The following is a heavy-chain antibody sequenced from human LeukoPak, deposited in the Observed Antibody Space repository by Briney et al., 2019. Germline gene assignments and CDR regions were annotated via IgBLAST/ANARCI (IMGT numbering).Heavy chain of an antibody. CDR2: IYYSGGT. D-gene: IGHD6-13*01. CDR1: GGSISSYY. CDR3: ARSWQQLAHDAFDI. Sequence: SETLSLTCTVSGGSISSYYWSWIRQPPGQGLERIGYIYYSGGTNYNPSLKSRVTISVDTSKNQFSLKLSSVTAADTAVYYCARSWQQLAHDAFDIWGQGTMVTVSS. J-gene: IGHJ3*02. V-gene: IGHV4-59*01.